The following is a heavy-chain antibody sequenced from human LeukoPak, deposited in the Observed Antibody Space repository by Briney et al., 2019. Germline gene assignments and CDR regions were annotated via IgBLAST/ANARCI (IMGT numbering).Heavy chain of an antibody. V-gene: IGHV3-43*02. J-gene: IGHJ4*02. CDR2: ISGGGGST. CDR1: GFTFDDYA. D-gene: IGHD3-22*01. CDR3: AKSLYHYYDSSGYYYDNYFDY. Sequence: GGSLRLSCAASGFTFDDYAMHWVRQAPGKGLEWVSLISGGGGSTYYADSVKGRFTISRDNSKNSLYLQMNSLRTEDTALYYCAKSLYHYYDSSGYYYDNYFDYWGQGTLVTVSS.